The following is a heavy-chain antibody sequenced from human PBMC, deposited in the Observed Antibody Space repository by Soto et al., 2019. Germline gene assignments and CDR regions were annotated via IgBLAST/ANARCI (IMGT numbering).Heavy chain of an antibody. J-gene: IGHJ4*02. CDR1: GFTFNSNA. D-gene: IGHD1-26*01. V-gene: IGHV3-23*01. CDR2: ITHSGHST. Sequence: GGSLRLSCAASGFTFNSNAMTWVRQAPGKGLEWVSVITHSGHSTYYAASVRGRFTISRDNSKKTLYLQMDSLRVEDTAVYYCVKVKGASYYPQSLDYWGQGTLVTVSS. CDR3: VKVKGASYYPQSLDY.